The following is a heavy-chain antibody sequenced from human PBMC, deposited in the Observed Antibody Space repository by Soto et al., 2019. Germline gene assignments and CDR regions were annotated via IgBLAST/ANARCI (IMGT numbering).Heavy chain of an antibody. CDR3: ARGPSSAAGNGYYGMDV. D-gene: IGHD6-13*01. V-gene: IGHV1-3*01. CDR2: INAGNGNT. CDR1: GYTFTSYA. Sequence: VKVSCKASGYTFTSYAMHWVRQAPGQRLEWMGWINAGNGNTKYSQKFQGRVTITRDTSASTAYMELSSLRSEDTAVYYCARGPSSAAGNGYYGMDVWGQGTTVTVSS. J-gene: IGHJ6*02.